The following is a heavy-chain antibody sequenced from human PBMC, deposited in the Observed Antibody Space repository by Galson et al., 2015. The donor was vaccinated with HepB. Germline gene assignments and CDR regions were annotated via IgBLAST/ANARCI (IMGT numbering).Heavy chain of an antibody. J-gene: IGHJ6*02. CDR3: VKGRGIAAAGAARFSDYYYYYGMDV. CDR2: ISSNGGST. V-gene: IGHV3-64D*06. Sequence: SLRLSCAASGFTFSSYAMHWVRQAPGKGLEYVSAISSNGGSTYYTDSVKGRFTISRDNSKNTLYLQMSSLRAEDTAVYYCVKGRGIAAAGAARFSDYYYYYGMDVWGQGTTVTVSS. CDR1: GFTFSSYA. D-gene: IGHD6-13*01.